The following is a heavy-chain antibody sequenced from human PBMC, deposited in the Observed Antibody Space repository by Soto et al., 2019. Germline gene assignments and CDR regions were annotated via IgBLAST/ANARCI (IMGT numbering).Heavy chain of an antibody. V-gene: IGHV3-33*01. Sequence: GGSLILSCAASGFTFSSYGMHWVRQAPGKGLEWVAVIWYDGSNKYYADSVKGRFTISRDNSKNTLYLQMNSLRAEDTAVYYCARGGLGGYSSSWNHDAFDIWGQGTMVTVSS. D-gene: IGHD6-13*01. CDR2: IWYDGSNK. CDR3: ARGGLGGYSSSWNHDAFDI. CDR1: GFTFSSYG. J-gene: IGHJ3*02.